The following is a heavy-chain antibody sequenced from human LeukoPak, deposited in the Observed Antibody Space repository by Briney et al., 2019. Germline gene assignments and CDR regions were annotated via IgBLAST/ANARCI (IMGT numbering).Heavy chain of an antibody. Sequence: ASVKVSCKASGYTFTGYYMHWVRQAPGQGLEWMGWINPNSGGTYYAQKFQDRVSMTRDTSISTAYKHLNRLRSADTAVYYCARSPHILTGENFDYWGQGTLLTVSS. CDR3: ARSPHILTGENFDY. D-gene: IGHD3-9*01. V-gene: IGHV1-2*02. CDR2: INPNSGGT. J-gene: IGHJ4*02. CDR1: GYTFTGYY.